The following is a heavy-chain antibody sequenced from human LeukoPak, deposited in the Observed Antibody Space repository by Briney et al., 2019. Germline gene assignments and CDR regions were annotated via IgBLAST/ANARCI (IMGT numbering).Heavy chain of an antibody. CDR1: GFTFGDYV. D-gene: IGHD3-22*01. CDR3: AKTYYYDSSGTGLDY. V-gene: IGHV3-30*02. Sequence: GGSLRLSCTASGFTFGDYVMSWVRQAPGKGLEWVAFIRYDGSNKYYADSVKGRFTISRDNSKNTLYLQMNSLRAEDTAVYYCAKTYYYDSSGTGLDYWGQGTLVTVSS. CDR2: IRYDGSNK. J-gene: IGHJ4*02.